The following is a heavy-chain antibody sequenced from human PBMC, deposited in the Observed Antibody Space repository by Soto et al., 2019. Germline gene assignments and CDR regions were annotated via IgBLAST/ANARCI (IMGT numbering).Heavy chain of an antibody. D-gene: IGHD5-12*01. V-gene: IGHV4-34*01. CDR2: INHSGST. CDR3: ARGTQGRGYLKDY. Sequence: SETLSLTCAVYGGSFSGYYWSWIRQPPGKGLEWIGEINHSGSTNYNPSLKSRVTISVDTSKNQFSLKLSSVTAADTAVYYCARGTQGRGYLKDYWGQGTLVTVSS. J-gene: IGHJ4*02. CDR1: GGSFSGYY.